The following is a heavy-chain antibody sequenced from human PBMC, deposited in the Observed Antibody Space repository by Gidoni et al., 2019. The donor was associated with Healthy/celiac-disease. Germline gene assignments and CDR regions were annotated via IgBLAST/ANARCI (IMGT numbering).Heavy chain of an antibody. V-gene: IGHV1-3*01. Sequence: QVQLVQSGAEVKKPGASVKVSCKASGYPFTSYAMHWVRQAPGQRLEWMGWINAGNGNTKYSQKFQGRVTITRDTSASTAYMELSSLRSEDTAVYYCARTPRARGGNSYWYFDLWGRGTLVTVSS. D-gene: IGHD2-21*02. CDR2: INAGNGNT. CDR3: ARTPRARGGNSYWYFDL. J-gene: IGHJ2*01. CDR1: GYPFTSYA.